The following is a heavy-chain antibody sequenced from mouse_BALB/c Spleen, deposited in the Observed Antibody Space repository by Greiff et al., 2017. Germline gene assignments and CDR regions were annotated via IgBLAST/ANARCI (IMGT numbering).Heavy chain of an antibody. J-gene: IGHJ4*01. CDR1: GFSLTSYG. D-gene: IGHD4-1*01. Sequence: VQGVESGPGLVQPSQSLSITCTVSGFSLTSYGVHWVRQSPGKGLEWLGVIWSGGSTDYNAAFISRLSISKDNSKSQVFFKMNSLQANDTAIYYCARNWDNYYAMDYWGQGTSVTVSS. V-gene: IGHV2-2*02. CDR3: ARNWDNYYAMDY. CDR2: IWSGGST.